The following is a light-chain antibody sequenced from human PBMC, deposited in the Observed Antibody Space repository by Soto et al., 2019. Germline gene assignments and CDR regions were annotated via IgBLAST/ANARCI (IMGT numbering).Light chain of an antibody. J-gene: IGLJ3*02. V-gene: IGLV2-8*01. CDR1: SSDIGGYNY. CDR3: ASFAGRNTLV. Sequence: QSALTQPPSASGSPGQSVTISCAGTSSDIGGYNYVSWYQQHPGEAPKILIYEVAKRPPGVPDRFSGAKSGNTASLTVSGLLTEEEADYYCASFAGRNTLVFGGGTKLTVL. CDR2: EVA.